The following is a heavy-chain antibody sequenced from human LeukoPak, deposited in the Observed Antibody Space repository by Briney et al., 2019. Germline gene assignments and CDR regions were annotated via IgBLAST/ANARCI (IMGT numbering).Heavy chain of an antibody. J-gene: IGHJ3*02. D-gene: IGHD1-1*01. Sequence: SGGSLRLSCAASGFTVSSNYMSWVRQAPGKGLEWVSVIYSGGSTYYADSVKGRFTISRDNSKNTLYLQMNSLRAEDTAVYYCAREVQPHDAFDIWGQGTMVTVSS. CDR2: IYSGGST. V-gene: IGHV3-53*01. CDR3: AREVQPHDAFDI. CDR1: GFTVSSNY.